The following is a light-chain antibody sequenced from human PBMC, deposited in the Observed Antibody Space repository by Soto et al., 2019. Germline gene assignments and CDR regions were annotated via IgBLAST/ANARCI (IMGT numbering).Light chain of an antibody. CDR1: SSNIGAGYD. J-gene: IGLJ2*01. V-gene: IGLV1-40*01. Sequence: QSVLTQPPSVSGAPGQRVTISCTGSSSNIGAGYDVHWYQQLPGTAPKLLIYGNSNRPSGVPDRFSGSKSGTSASLAITGLRAEDEADYYCQSYDSSLSWVFGGGTKVTVL. CDR3: QSYDSSLSWV. CDR2: GNS.